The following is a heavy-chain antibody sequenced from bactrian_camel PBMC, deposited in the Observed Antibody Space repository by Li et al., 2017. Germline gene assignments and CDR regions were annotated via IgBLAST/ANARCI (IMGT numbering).Heavy chain of an antibody. CDR1: GTSNC. J-gene: IGHJ4*01. D-gene: IGHD1*01. CDR2: IYTRDESE. CDR3: AADYSVGYCHPLLMGPEPYAY. Sequence: VQLVESGGGSVQAGESLRLSCVVSGTSNCLGWFRQAPGKEREGVALIYTRDESEYYGDSVEGRFPISLDNSKRTLYLRMNDLRPEDTAMYYCAADYSVGYCHPLLMGPEPYAYWGQGTQVTVS. V-gene: IGHV3S54*01.